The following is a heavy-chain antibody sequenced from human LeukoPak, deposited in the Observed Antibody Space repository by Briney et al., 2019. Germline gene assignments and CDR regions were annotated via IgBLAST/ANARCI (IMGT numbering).Heavy chain of an antibody. V-gene: IGHV3-66*01. D-gene: IGHD2-15*01. J-gene: IGHJ4*02. CDR2: IYSGGST. CDR1: GFTVSSNY. Sequence: GGSLRLSCAASGFTVSSNYMSWVRQAPGKGLEWVSVIYSGGSTYYADSVKGRFTISRDNSKNTLYLQMNSLRAEDTAVYYCAREHTLRGSRGPFDYWGQGTLVTVSS. CDR3: AREHTLRGSRGPFDY.